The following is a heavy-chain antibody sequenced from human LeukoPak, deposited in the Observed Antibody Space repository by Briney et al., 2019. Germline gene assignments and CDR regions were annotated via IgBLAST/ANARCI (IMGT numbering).Heavy chain of an antibody. D-gene: IGHD2-21*02. CDR3: AKDLAYCGGNCYSGFDY. J-gene: IGHJ4*02. CDR2: IYYSGST. CDR1: GGSISSGGYY. V-gene: IGHV4-31*03. Sequence: PSQTLSLTCTVSGGSISSGGYYWSWIRQHPGKGLEWIGYIYYSGSTYYNPSLKSRVTISVDTSKNQFSLKLSSVTAADTAVYYCAKDLAYCGGNCYSGFDYWGQGTLVTVSS.